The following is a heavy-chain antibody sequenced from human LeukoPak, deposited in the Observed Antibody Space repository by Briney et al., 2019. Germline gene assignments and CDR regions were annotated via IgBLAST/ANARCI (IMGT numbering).Heavy chain of an antibody. CDR2: SPYNGNT. D-gene: IGHD6-19*01. J-gene: IGHJ4*02. CDR1: GYTFTSYG. CDR3: ARGGSSGWRTPNDDY. Sequence: ASVKVSCKASGYTFTSYGISWVRQAPGQGLEWMGWSPYNGNTNYAQKLQGRVTMTTDTSTSTAYTELRSLRSDDTAAYYCARGGSSGWRTPNDDYWGQGTLVTVSS. V-gene: IGHV1-18*01.